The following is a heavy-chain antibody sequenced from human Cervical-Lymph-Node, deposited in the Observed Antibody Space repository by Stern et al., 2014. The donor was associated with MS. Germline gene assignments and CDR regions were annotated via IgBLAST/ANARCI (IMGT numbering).Heavy chain of an antibody. V-gene: IGHV4-61*01. CDR1: GASGASISNYY. J-gene: IGHJ2*01. CDR3: ASVAGGTGWYFDL. CDR2: LSYSGRT. Sequence: QVQLQESGPGLAKPSETLSLTCAVSGASGASISNYYLSWIRQSPGKGLEWIGYLSYSGRTKSNPSLESRVTMSVDTSTNQFSLKLSSVTTADTAVYYCASVAGGTGWYFDLWGRGTLVTVSS. D-gene: IGHD1-1*01.